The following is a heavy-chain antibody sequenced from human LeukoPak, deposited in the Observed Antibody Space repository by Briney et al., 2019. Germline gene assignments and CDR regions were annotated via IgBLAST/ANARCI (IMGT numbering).Heavy chain of an antibody. D-gene: IGHD6-13*01. J-gene: IGHJ4*02. V-gene: IGHV3-23*01. CDR2: ISGSGGST. CDR3: AKTPWGIDHYFDY. CDR1: GFTFSSYG. Sequence: GGTLRLSCAASGFTFSSYGMSWVRQAPGKGLEWVSAISGSGGSTYYADSVKGRFTISRDSSKNTLYLQMNSLRAEDTAVYYCAKTPWGIDHYFDYWGQGTLVTVSS.